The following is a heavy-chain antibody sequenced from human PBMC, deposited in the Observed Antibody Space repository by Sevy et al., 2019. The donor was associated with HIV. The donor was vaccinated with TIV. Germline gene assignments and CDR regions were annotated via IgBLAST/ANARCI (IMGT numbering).Heavy chain of an antibody. J-gene: IGHJ4*02. CDR2: MNPNSRNT. D-gene: IGHD3-22*01. CDR1: GYTFTSYD. CDR3: ARGLNYYDSSRDDRGYDY. Sequence: ATVKVSCKASGYTFTSYDINWVRQATGQGLERMGWMNPNSRNTGYPQKFQGRVTMSRNTSISTAYMELSSLRSEDTGVYYCARGLNYYDSSRDDRGYDYWGQGTMVTVSS. V-gene: IGHV1-8*01.